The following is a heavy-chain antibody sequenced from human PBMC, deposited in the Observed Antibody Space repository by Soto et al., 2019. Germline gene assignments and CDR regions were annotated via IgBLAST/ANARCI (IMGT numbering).Heavy chain of an antibody. CDR3: ATDEPIAVDGAHWFDP. J-gene: IGHJ5*02. V-gene: IGHV1-3*01. Sequence: ASVKVSCKASGYTFTSYAMHWVRQAPGQRLEWMGWINAGNGNTKYSQKFQGRVTITRDTSASTAYMELSSLRSEDTAVYYCATDEPIAVDGAHWFDPWGQGTLVTVSS. CDR1: GYTFTSYA. CDR2: INAGNGNT. D-gene: IGHD6-19*01.